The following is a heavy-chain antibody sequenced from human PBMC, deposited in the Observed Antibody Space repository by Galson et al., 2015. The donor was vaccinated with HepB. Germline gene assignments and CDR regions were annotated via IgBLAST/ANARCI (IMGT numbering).Heavy chain of an antibody. J-gene: IGHJ4*02. V-gene: IGHV3-7*01. Sequence: SLRLSCAASGFTFSAYWMTWVRQAPGKGLEWVANINHDGSERYYVDSVKGRFTTSRDNARNSVYLQMDNLRVEDTAVYFCAQYNYWRFDYWGQGSLVTVSS. CDR1: GFTFSAYW. D-gene: IGHD1-14*01. CDR2: INHDGSER. CDR3: AQYNYWRFDY.